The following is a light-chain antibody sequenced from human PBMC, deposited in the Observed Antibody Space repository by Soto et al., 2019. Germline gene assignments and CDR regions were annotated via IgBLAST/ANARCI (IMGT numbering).Light chain of an antibody. CDR1: SSSIGGNS. CDR3: GSWDSSLSAYV. Sequence: QSVLTQPPSVSAAPGQKVTISCSGSSSSIGGNSVSWYQQLPGTAPKLLIYDDNKRPSGIPDRFSGSKSGTSATLGITGFHTGDEADYYCGSWDSSLSAYVFGTGTKVTVL. CDR2: DDN. V-gene: IGLV1-51*01. J-gene: IGLJ1*01.